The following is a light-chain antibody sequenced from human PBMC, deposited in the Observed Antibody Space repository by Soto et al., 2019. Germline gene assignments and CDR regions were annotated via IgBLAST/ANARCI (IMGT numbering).Light chain of an antibody. Sequence: QSVLTQPASVSGSLGQSITISCSGTSSDVGAYNYVSWYQQYPGKAPKLMIYHVTDRPSGVSNRFSGSKSGNTASLTISGLQAEDEADYYCCSYTTSNTFVFGTGTQAHRP. CDR2: HVT. V-gene: IGLV2-14*01. CDR3: CSYTTSNTFV. J-gene: IGLJ1*01. CDR1: SSDVGAYNY.